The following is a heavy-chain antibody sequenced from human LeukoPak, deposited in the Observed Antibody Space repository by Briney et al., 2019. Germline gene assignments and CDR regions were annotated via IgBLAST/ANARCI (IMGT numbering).Heavy chain of an antibody. CDR3: ARYYGDLPFDY. CDR2: INQDGSAK. CDR1: GFMFTSYW. D-gene: IGHD4-17*01. J-gene: IGHJ4*02. V-gene: IGHV3-7*01. Sequence: PGGSLRLSCAASGFMFTSYWMSWVRQAPGKGLEWVANINQDGSAKYYVDSVKGRFTISRDNAKNSLYLQMNSLRVEDTAVYYCARYYGDLPFDYWGQGTLVTVSS.